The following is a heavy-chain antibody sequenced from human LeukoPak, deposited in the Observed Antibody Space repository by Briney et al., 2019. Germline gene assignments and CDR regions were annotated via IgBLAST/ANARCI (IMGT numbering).Heavy chain of an antibody. CDR1: GGSISSSSYY. D-gene: IGHD3-10*01. V-gene: IGHV4-39*01. Sequence: TSETLSLTCTVSGGSISSSSYYWGWLRQPPGKGLEWIGSIYYSGSTYYNPSLKSRVTISVDTSKNQFSLKLSSVTAADTAVYYCASQIRITMVRGVISPIDYWGQGTLVTVSS. CDR2: IYYSGST. J-gene: IGHJ4*02. CDR3: ASQIRITMVRGVISPIDY.